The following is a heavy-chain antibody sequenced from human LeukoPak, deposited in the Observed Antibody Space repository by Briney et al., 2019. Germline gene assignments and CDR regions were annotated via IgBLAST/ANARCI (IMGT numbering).Heavy chain of an antibody. Sequence: YSMNWVRXAPGKGLEWVSSISSSSSYIYYADSVKGRFTISRDNAKNSLYLQMNSLRAEDTAVYYCARIQLWPGAFDIWGQGTMVTVSS. CDR3: ARIQLWPGAFDI. J-gene: IGHJ3*02. D-gene: IGHD1-1*01. CDR1: YS. V-gene: IGHV3-21*01. CDR2: ISSSSSYI.